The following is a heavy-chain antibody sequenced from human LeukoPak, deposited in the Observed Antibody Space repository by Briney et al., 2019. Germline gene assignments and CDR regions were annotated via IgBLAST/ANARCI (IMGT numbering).Heavy chain of an antibody. Sequence: QSGGSLRLSCAASGFTFSSYAMSWVRQAPGKGLEWVSAISGSGGSTYYADSVKGRFTISGDNSKNTLYLQMNSLRAEDTAVYYCAKDSLHYYDSSGYYYVPSGDMDVWGQGTTVTVSS. D-gene: IGHD3-22*01. V-gene: IGHV3-23*01. J-gene: IGHJ6*02. CDR2: ISGSGGST. CDR1: GFTFSSYA. CDR3: AKDSLHYYDSSGYYYVPSGDMDV.